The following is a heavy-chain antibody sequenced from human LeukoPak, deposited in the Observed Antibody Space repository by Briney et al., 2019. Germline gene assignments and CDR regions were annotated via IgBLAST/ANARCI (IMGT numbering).Heavy chain of an antibody. Sequence: GGSPRLSCAASGFTFSSYEMNWVRQAPGKGLEWVSYISSSGSTIYYADSVKGRFTISRDNAKNSLYLQMNSLRAEDTAVYYCAVATIKDYFDYWGQGTLVTVSS. CDR2: ISSSGSTI. CDR1: GFTFSSYE. J-gene: IGHJ4*02. V-gene: IGHV3-48*03. CDR3: AVATIKDYFDY. D-gene: IGHD5-24*01.